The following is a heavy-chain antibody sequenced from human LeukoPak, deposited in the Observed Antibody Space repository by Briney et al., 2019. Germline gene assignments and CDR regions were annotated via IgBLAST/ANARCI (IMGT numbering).Heavy chain of an antibody. Sequence: PSQTLSLTCAISGDSVSSNSAAWIWIRQSPSRGLEWLGRTYYRSKWYNDYAVSVKSRITINPDTSKNQFSLQLNSVTPEDTAVYYCARRYCSRTSCYFDYWGQGTLVTVSS. J-gene: IGHJ4*02. CDR3: ARRYCSRTSCYFDY. CDR2: TYYRSKWYN. CDR1: GDSVSSNSAA. D-gene: IGHD2-2*01. V-gene: IGHV6-1*01.